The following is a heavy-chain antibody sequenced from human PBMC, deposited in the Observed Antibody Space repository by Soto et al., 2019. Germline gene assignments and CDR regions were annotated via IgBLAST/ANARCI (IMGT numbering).Heavy chain of an antibody. V-gene: IGHV1-69*02. CDR1: GDTFNFYS. J-gene: IGHJ4*02. Sequence: QVQLVQSGAEVKSAGSSVKVSCKASGDTFNFYSINWVRQAPGLGLEWVGRVNPILSMSNYAQRFQGRVTMTADKSTGTAYMEXXSXXSXXXXXXXXXXXXXXXXXAFDSWGQGALVTVSS. CDR3: XXXXXXXXXAFDS. CDR2: VNPILSMS.